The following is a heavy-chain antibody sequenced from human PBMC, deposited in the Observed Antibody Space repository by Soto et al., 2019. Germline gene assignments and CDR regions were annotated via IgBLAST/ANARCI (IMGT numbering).Heavy chain of an antibody. V-gene: IGHV3-23*01. CDR3: AKLGSSSWSPHYYFDY. CDR2: ITDSGDDT. J-gene: IGHJ4*02. Sequence: EVQLLESGGGLVQPGGSLRLSCAASGFTFNNYAMGWVRQAPGKGLEWVSAITDSGDDTYYIDSVKGRFTISRDNSKSTLYLQMNSLRAEDTAIYYCAKLGSSSWSPHYYFDYWGQGTLFTVSS. D-gene: IGHD2-2*01. CDR1: GFTFNNYA.